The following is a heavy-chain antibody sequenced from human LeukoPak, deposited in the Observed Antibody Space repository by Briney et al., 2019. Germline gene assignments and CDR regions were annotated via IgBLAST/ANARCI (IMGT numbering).Heavy chain of an antibody. Sequence: SETLSLTGTVSGGSISSYYWSWIRQPPGKGLEWIGYIYYSGSTNYNPSLKSRVTISVDTSKNQFSLKLSSVTAADTAVYYCARVPGSSGWYTTFDPWGQGTLVTVSS. CDR2: IYYSGST. CDR1: GGSISSYY. V-gene: IGHV4-59*01. CDR3: ARVPGSSGWYTTFDP. J-gene: IGHJ5*02. D-gene: IGHD6-19*01.